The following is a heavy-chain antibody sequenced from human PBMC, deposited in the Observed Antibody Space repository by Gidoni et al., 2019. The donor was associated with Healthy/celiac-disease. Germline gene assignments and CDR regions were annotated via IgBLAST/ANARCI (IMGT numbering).Heavy chain of an antibody. V-gene: IGHV3-21*01. CDR2: ISSSSSYI. CDR3: ARDQGVVAAQYYFDY. CDR1: GFTFSSYR. D-gene: IGHD2-15*01. J-gene: IGHJ4*02. Sequence: EVQLVESGGGLVKPGGSLRLSCAASGFTFSSYRMNWVRQAPGKGLEWVSSISSSSSYIYYADSVKGRFTISRDNAKNSLYLQMNSLRAEDTAVYYCARDQGVVAAQYYFDYWGQGTLVTVSS.